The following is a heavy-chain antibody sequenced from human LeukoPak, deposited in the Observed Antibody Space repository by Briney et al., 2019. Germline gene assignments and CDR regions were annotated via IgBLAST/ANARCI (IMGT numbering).Heavy chain of an antibody. CDR3: ARDKSSSWYYYYYYMDV. Sequence: GGFLRLSCAAAGFTFSSYGMHWVRQAPGKGLEWVANIKQEGSEKYYVDSVKGRFTISRDNAKNSLYLQMNSLRAEDTAVYYCARDKSSSWYYYYYYMDVWGKGTPVTISS. J-gene: IGHJ6*03. CDR1: GFTFSSYG. D-gene: IGHD6-13*01. V-gene: IGHV3-7*01. CDR2: IKQEGSEK.